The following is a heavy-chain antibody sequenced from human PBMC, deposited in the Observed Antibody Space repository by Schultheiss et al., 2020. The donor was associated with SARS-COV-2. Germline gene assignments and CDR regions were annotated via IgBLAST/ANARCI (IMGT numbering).Heavy chain of an antibody. J-gene: IGHJ4*02. V-gene: IGHV3-33*01. D-gene: IGHD6-13*01. Sequence: GGSLRLSCAASGFTFSSYGMHWVRQAPGKGLEWVAVIWYDGSNKYYADSVKGRFTISRDNSKNTLYLQMNSLKTEDTAVYYCTTAPGIAAAGTGGVWDYWGQGTLVTVSS. CDR1: GFTFSSYG. CDR3: TTAPGIAAAGTGGVWDY. CDR2: IWYDGSNK.